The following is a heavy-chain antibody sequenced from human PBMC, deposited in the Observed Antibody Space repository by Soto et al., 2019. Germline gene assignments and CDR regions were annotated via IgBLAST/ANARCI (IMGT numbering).Heavy chain of an antibody. CDR1: GFTFSSYS. V-gene: IGHV3-21*01. CDR3: ARDRDSSGYYLDPLGWFDP. J-gene: IGHJ5*02. CDR2: ISSSSSYI. D-gene: IGHD3-22*01. Sequence: PGGSLRLSCAASGFTFSSYSMNWVRQAPGKGLEWVSSISSSSSYIYYADSVKGRFTISRDNAKNSLYLQMNSLRAEDTAVYYCARDRDSSGYYLDPLGWFDPWGQGTLVTVSS.